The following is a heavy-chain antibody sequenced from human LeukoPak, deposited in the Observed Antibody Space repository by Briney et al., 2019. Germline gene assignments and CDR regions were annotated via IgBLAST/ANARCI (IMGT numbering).Heavy chain of an antibody. D-gene: IGHD2-21*01. Sequence: ASVKVSCKASGYTFTSYGISWVRQAPGQGLEWMGWISAYNGNTNYAQKLQGRVTMTTATSTSTAYLAMRSLRSDDTAVYYCTRAPAYCGGDGPGYYYYYYTDVWGKGTTVTVSS. J-gene: IGHJ6*03. CDR3: TRAPAYCGGDGPGYYYYYYTDV. CDR1: GYTFTSYG. CDR2: ISAYNGNT. V-gene: IGHV1-18*01.